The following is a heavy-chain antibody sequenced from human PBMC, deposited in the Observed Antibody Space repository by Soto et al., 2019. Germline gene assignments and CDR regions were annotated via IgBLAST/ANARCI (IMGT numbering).Heavy chain of an antibody. CDR2: ISPMFGAA. V-gene: IGHV1-69*19. D-gene: IGHD3-10*01. CDR1: GGTFNTYA. J-gene: IGHJ4*02. CDR3: AREVQVHTPAFVY. Sequence: QVQLVQSGAEMKKPGSSVKVSCQSSGGTFNTYAMNWVRQAPGQGTEWMGDISPMFGAANYAPKFQGRVTITADESTGTSYMQLSRLTSEDTALYVYAREVQVHTPAFVYWGQGTLVNVSS.